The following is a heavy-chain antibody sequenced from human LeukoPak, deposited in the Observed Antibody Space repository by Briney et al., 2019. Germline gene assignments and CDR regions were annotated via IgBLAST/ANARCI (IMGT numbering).Heavy chain of an antibody. CDR1: GFTFSNAW. Sequence: GGSLRLSCAASGFTFSNAWMSWVRQAPGKGLEWVSGINEGGGYTDYAGSVKGRFTISRDNSRNTLYLQLNSLRAEDTALYYCAKKKAVAYPYFDYWGRGTLVTVSS. V-gene: IGHV3-23*01. CDR2: INEGGGYT. CDR3: AKKKAVAYPYFDY. D-gene: IGHD6-19*01. J-gene: IGHJ4*02.